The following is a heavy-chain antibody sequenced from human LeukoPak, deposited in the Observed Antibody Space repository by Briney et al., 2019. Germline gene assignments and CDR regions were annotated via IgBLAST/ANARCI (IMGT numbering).Heavy chain of an antibody. D-gene: IGHD5-18*01. CDR1: GFTFDDYA. J-gene: IGHJ4*02. V-gene: IGHV3-9*01. CDR3: AKAHGGYSYGYIFDY. CDR2: ISWNSGSI. Sequence: GGSLRLSCAASGFTFDDYAMHWVRQAPGKGLEWVSGISWNSGSIGYADSMKGRFTISRDNAKNSLYLQMNSLRAEDTALYYCAKAHGGYSYGYIFDYWGQGTLVTVSS.